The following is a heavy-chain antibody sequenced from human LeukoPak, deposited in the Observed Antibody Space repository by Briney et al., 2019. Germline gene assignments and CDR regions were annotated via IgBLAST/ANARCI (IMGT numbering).Heavy chain of an antibody. V-gene: IGHV3-30-3*01. Sequence: GRSLRLSCAASGFTFSSYAMHWVRQAPGKGLEWVAVISYDGSNKYYADSVKGRFTISRDNSKNTLYLQMNSLRAEDTAVYYCARGSGWYRGKLGYWGQGTLVTVSS. D-gene: IGHD6-19*01. CDR2: ISYDGSNK. J-gene: IGHJ4*02. CDR3: ARGSGWYRGKLGY. CDR1: GFTFSSYA.